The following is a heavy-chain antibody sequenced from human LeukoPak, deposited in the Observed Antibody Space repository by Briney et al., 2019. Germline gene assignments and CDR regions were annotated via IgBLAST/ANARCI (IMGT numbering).Heavy chain of an antibody. J-gene: IGHJ4*02. CDR3: ARDWTLLWFGELPD. CDR2: ISSSSSYI. V-gene: IGHV3-21*01. Sequence: GGSLRLSCAASGFTFSSYSMNWVRQAPGKGLEWVSSISSSSSYIYYADSVKGRFTISRDNSKNTLYLQMNSLRAEDTAVYYCARDWTLLWFGELPDWGQGTLVTVSS. CDR1: GFTFSSYS. D-gene: IGHD3-10*01.